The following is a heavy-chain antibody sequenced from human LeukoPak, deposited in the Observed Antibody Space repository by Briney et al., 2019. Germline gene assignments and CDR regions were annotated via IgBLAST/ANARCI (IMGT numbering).Heavy chain of an antibody. Sequence: GGSLRLSCAASGFTFSSYGMHWVRQAPGKGLEWVSSISSSSSYIYYADSVKGRFTISRDNAKNSLYLQMNSLRAEDTAVYYCARDAAPNPDFDYWGQGTLVTVSS. D-gene: IGHD2-15*01. V-gene: IGHV3-21*01. CDR1: GFTFSSYG. J-gene: IGHJ4*02. CDR3: ARDAAPNPDFDY. CDR2: ISSSSSYI.